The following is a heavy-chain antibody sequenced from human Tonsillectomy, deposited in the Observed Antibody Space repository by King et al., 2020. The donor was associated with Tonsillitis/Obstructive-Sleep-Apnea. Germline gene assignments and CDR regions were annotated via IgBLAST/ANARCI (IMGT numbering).Heavy chain of an antibody. CDR1: GGSLSTYY. CDR2: IYYTGST. CDR3: ARGYYYYYMDV. Sequence: VQLQESGPGLVKPSETLSLTCTVSGGSLSTYYLSWIRQPPGKGLEWIGYIYYTGSTNYNPSLKSRVTISVDTSKNQFSLKLSSVTAADTAVYYCARGYYYYYMDVWGKGTTVTVSS. V-gene: IGHV4-59*01. J-gene: IGHJ6*03.